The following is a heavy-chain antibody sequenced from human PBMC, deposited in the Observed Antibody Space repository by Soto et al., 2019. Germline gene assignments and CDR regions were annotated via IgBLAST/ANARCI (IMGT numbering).Heavy chain of an antibody. CDR1: GGTFSSYA. D-gene: IGHD1-1*01. CDR2: IIPIFGTA. V-gene: IGHV1-69*06. CDR3: AAPGFFSYKGYFDY. J-gene: IGHJ4*02. Sequence: ASVKVSCKASGGTFSSYAISWVRQAPGQGLEWMGGIIPIFGTANYAQKFQGRVTLTADTSTSTAYMELSSLRSEDTAVFYCAAPGFFSYKGYFDYWGQGTLVTVSS.